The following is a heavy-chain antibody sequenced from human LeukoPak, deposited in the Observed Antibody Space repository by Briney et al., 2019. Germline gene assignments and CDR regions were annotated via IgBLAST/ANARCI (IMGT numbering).Heavy chain of an antibody. CDR1: GFTFSDYY. CDR2: ISSSGNTI. V-gene: IGHV3-11*04. J-gene: IGHJ6*04. Sequence: KPGGSLRLSCAASGFTFSDYYMSWIRQAPGKGLEWVSYISSSGNTIFYADSVKGRFIISRDNSKNTLYVQMNSLRAEDTAVYYCANDVRSSTTPDVWGKGTRVAVSS. D-gene: IGHD2-15*01. CDR3: ANDVRSSTTPDV.